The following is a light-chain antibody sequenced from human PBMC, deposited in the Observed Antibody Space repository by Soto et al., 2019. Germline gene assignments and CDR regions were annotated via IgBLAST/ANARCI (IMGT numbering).Light chain of an antibody. V-gene: IGLV1-40*01. CDR2: DNN. CDR3: QSYDSSLSGVI. Sequence: QAVVTQPPSVSGAPGQRVTISCTGSNSNIGANFDVHWYQQLPGTAPKLLMYDNNNRPSGVPDRFSGSKSGTSASLAITGLQAEDEADYYCQSYDSSLSGVIFGGGTKLTVL. CDR1: NSNIGANFD. J-gene: IGLJ2*01.